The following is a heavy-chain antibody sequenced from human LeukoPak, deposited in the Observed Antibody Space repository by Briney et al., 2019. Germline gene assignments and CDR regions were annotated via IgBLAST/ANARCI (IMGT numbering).Heavy chain of an antibody. CDR2: IYYSGST. CDR1: GGSISSYY. J-gene: IGHJ5*02. V-gene: IGHV4-59*01. Sequence: SETLSLTCTVSGGSISSYYWSWIRQPPGKGLEWIGYIYYSGSTNYNPSLKSRVTISVDTSKNQFSLKLSSVTAADTAVYYCARLGSSGFAPFDPWGQGTLVTVYS. D-gene: IGHD3-22*01. CDR3: ARLGSSGFAPFDP.